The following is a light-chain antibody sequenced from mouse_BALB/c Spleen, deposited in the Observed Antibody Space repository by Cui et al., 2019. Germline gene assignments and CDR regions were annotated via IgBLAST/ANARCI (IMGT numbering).Light chain of an antibody. CDR3: QHFWGTPFT. V-gene: IGKV12-46*01. CDR2: AAT. Sequence: DIQMTQPPASLSVSVGETVTIPCRASENIYSNLAWYQQKQGKSPQLLVYAATNLADGVPSRFSGSGSGTQYSLKINSLQSEDFGSYYCQHFWGTPFTFGSGTKLEIK. J-gene: IGKJ4*01. CDR1: ENIYSN.